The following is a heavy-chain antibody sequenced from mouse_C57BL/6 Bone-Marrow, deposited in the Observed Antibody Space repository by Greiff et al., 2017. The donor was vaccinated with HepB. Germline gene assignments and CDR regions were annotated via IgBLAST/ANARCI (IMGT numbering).Heavy chain of an antibody. J-gene: IGHJ3*01. Sequence: DVQLQESGAELVRPGASVKLSCTASGFNIKDDYMHWVKPRPEQGLEWIGWIDPENGDTEYASKFQGKATITADTSSNTAYLQLSSLTAEDTAVYYCTTPLYYGKEDRDWGQGTLGTVS. CDR2: IDPENGDT. CDR3: TTPLYYGKEDRD. V-gene: IGHV14-4*01. D-gene: IGHD1-1*01. CDR1: GFNIKDDY.